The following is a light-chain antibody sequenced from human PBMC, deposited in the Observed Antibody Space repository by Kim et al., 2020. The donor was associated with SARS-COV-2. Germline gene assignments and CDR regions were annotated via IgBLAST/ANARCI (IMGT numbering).Light chain of an antibody. CDR2: QDS. CDR3: QARDSSTAYV. V-gene: IGLV3-1*01. J-gene: IGLJ1*01. Sequence: SYELTQPPSVSVSPGQTASITCSGDKLGDKYACWYQQKPGQSPVLVIYQDSKRPSGIPERFSGFNSGNTATLTISGTQAMDEADYYCQARDSSTAYV. CDR1: KLGDKY.